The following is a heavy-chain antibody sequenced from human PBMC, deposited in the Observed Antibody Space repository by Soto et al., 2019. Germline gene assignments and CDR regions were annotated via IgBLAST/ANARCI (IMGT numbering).Heavy chain of an antibody. J-gene: IGHJ4*02. D-gene: IGHD5-18*01. CDR3: ARTEWIQLWFDY. Sequence: QVQLLESGPGLVKPSQTLSLICNVSGASISSGGYYWSWIRQRPGGGLVWLGFIYYSGISHYNPSLKSRDTISVDTSKNQFSLKLISVTPADTAVYYCARTEWIQLWFDYWGQGALVTVS. CDR1: GASISSGGYY. V-gene: IGHV4-31*03. CDR2: IYYSGIS.